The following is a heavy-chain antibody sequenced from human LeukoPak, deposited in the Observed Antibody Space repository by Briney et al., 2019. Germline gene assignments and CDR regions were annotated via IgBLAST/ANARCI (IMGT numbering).Heavy chain of an antibody. CDR2: FDPEDGET. CDR1: GYTLTELP. J-gene: IGHJ6*03. V-gene: IGHV1-24*01. CDR3: ASLSYYYYYMDV. Sequence: ASVKVSCKVSGYTLTELPMHWVRQAPGKGLEWMGGFDPEDGETIYAQKFQGRVTMTEDTSTDTAYMELGSLRSEDTAVYYCASLSYYYYYMDVWGKGTTVTVSS. D-gene: IGHD3-10*01.